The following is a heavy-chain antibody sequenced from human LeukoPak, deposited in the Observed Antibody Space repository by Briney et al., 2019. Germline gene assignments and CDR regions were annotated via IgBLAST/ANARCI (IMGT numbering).Heavy chain of an antibody. CDR1: GFTFSSYG. D-gene: IGHD7-27*01. CDR3: AKDSLGILGYFDY. V-gene: IGHV3-30*02. Sequence: AGGSLRLSCAASGFTFSSYGMHWVRQAPGKGLEWVAFIRYDGSNKYYADSVKGRFTISRDNSKNTLYLQMNSLRAEDTAVYYCAKDSLGILGYFDYWGQGTLVTVSS. J-gene: IGHJ4*02. CDR2: IRYDGSNK.